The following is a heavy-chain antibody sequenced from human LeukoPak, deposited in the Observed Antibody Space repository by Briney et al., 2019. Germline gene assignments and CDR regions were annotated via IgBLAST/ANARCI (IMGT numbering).Heavy chain of an antibody. Sequence: GGSLRLSCAASRFSFSSFWMTWVRQAPGKGLEWVANINEDGSEKYYVDSVKGRFTISRDNAKNSLFLQMNSLRAEDTALYYCARDATAGAPRYWGQGTLVTVSS. CDR3: ARDATAGAPRY. CDR2: INEDGSEK. CDR1: RFSFSSFW. V-gene: IGHV3-7*04. D-gene: IGHD1-26*01. J-gene: IGHJ4*02.